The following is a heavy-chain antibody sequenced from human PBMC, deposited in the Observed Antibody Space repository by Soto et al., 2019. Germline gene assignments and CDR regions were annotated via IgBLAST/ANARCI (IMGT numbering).Heavy chain of an antibody. CDR2: IIPILGIA. D-gene: IGHD3-22*01. J-gene: IGHJ4*02. V-gene: IGHV1-69*08. CDR1: GGTFSSYT. Sequence: VQLVQSGAEVKKPGSSVKVSCKASGGTFSSYTISWVRQAPGQGLEWMGRIIPILGIANYAQKFQGRVTITADKSTRTAYMELSRLRSDDTAVYYCARDRVHYYSSGSIEANWGQGTLVTVSS. CDR3: ARDRVHYYSSGSIEAN.